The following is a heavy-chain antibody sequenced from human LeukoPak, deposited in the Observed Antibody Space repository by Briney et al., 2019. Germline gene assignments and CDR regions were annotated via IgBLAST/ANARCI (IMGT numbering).Heavy chain of an antibody. Sequence: GGSLRLSCAASGFTFSSYGMHWVRQAPGKGLEWVAFIRYDGSNKYYADSVKGRFTISRDNSKNTLYLQMNSLRAEDTAVYYCAKGGEGYCSSTSCSYPGFLAVSRKGTTVTVSS. D-gene: IGHD2-2*01. CDR1: GFTFSSYG. CDR3: AKGGEGYCSSTSCSYPGFLAV. V-gene: IGHV3-30*02. J-gene: IGHJ6*04. CDR2: IRYDGSNK.